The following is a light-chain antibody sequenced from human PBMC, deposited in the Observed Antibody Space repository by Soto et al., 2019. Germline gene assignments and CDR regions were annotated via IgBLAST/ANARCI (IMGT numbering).Light chain of an antibody. CDR2: GAS. CDR3: HQYGSAPWT. CDR1: QSVSSH. J-gene: IGKJ1*01. Sequence: EIVLTQSPATLSLSPGERATLSCRASQSVSSHLAWYQQKPGQSHRXLISGASNRATGTPDRFRGSGSGTDLTITITRLQPEDFEVYYCHQYGSAPWTFGQGTKVDIK. V-gene: IGKV3-20*01.